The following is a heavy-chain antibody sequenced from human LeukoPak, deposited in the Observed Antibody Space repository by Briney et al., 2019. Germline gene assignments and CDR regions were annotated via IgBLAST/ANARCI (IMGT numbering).Heavy chain of an antibody. V-gene: IGHV4-38-2*02. CDR3: ARWASISREPGGFFDH. Sequence: SETLSLTCTVSGDSVTNDFFWGWVRQPPGKELEWIGSFCLGRDTYYRPSLKSRVTISVDTSKNQFSLNPNSVTAADTAVYYCARWASISREPGGFFDHWGQGTLVTVSS. D-gene: IGHD1-14*01. CDR1: GDSVTNDFF. J-gene: IGHJ4*02. CDR2: FCLGRDT.